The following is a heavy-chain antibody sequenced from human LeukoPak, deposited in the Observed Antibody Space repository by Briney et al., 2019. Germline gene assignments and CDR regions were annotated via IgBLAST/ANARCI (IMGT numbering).Heavy chain of an antibody. CDR3: AKDKPIDY. Sequence: TGGSLRLSCAASGFTFTGFHMNWVRQTPGGGPEWLSSISVGSNYIDYAHSVKGRFTISRDNSKNTVFLQMNTLRTEDTAVYFCAKDKPIDYWGQGTLVTVSS. J-gene: IGHJ4*02. D-gene: IGHD1-14*01. CDR2: ISVGSNYI. V-gene: IGHV3-21*01. CDR1: GFTFTGFH.